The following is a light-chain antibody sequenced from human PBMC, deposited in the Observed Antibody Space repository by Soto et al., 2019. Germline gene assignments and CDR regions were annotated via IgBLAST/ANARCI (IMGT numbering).Light chain of an antibody. V-gene: IGLV2-11*01. Sequence: QAVVAQPRSVSGSPGQSVTISCTGTSSDVGAYDFVSWYQQLPGKAPKLMIFDVTKRTSGVPDRFSGSKSGNSASLTISGLQAEDEADYYCCSYAGSYNLGVFGGGTKLTVL. CDR3: CSYAGSYNLGV. CDR2: DVT. J-gene: IGLJ3*02. CDR1: SSDVGAYDF.